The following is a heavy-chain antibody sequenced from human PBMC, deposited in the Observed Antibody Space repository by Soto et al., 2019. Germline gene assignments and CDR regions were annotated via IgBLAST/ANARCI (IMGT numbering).Heavy chain of an antibody. CDR1: GGSISSGGYS. D-gene: IGHD3-16*02. CDR3: ARGVPPGRGYINWFGP. V-gene: IGHV4-30-2*01. CDR2: IYHSGST. J-gene: IGHJ5*02. Sequence: SETLSLTCVVSGGSISSGGYSWSWIRQPPGKGLEWIGYIYHSGSTYYNPSLKSRVTISVDRSKNQFSLKLSAVTAADTAVYCCARGVPPGRGYINWFGPWGQGTLVTVSS.